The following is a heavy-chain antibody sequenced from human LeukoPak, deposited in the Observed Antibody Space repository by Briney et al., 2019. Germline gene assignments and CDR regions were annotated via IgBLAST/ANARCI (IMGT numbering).Heavy chain of an antibody. D-gene: IGHD2-2*01. J-gene: IGHJ6*03. Sequence: SVKVSCKASGGTFSSYTISWVRQAPGQGLEWMGRIIPILGIANYAQKFQGRVTITADKSTSPAYMELSSLRSEDTAVYYCARPYCSSTSCPGYYYMDVWGKGTAVTVSS. CDR2: IIPILGIA. CDR1: GGTFSSYT. V-gene: IGHV1-69*02. CDR3: ARPYCSSTSCPGYYYMDV.